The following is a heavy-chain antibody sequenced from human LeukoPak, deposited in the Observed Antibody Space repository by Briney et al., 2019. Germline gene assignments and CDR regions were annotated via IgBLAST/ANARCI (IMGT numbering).Heavy chain of an antibody. CDR2: ISSSGGTI. CDR1: GFTFSDYY. Sequence: GGSLRLSCAASGFTFSDYYMSWIRQAPGKGLEWVSYISSSGGTIYFADSVKDRFTISRDNARNSLDLQMNSLRAEDTAMYYCARAAVVTSPFDYWGQGTLVTVSS. D-gene: IGHD4-23*01. V-gene: IGHV3-11*01. CDR3: ARAAVVTSPFDY. J-gene: IGHJ4*02.